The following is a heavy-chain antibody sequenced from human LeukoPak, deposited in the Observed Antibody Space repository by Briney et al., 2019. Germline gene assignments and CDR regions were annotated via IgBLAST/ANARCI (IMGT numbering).Heavy chain of an antibody. CDR3: VKDAYGSGSYFDY. CDR2: INSDGSST. Sequence: GGSLRLSCSASGFTFNSYAMHWVRQAPGKGLESVSAINSDGSSTYYADSVKGRFTISRDNSKNTLYVQMSSLRAEDTAVYYCVKDAYGSGSYFDYWGQGTLVTVSS. J-gene: IGHJ4*02. CDR1: GFTFNSYA. D-gene: IGHD2-15*01. V-gene: IGHV3-64*05.